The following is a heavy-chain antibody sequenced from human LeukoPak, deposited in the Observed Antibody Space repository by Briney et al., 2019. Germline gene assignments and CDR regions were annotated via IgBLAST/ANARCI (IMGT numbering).Heavy chain of an antibody. V-gene: IGHV3-21*04. CDR3: AKRDY. CDR2: ISGGSSFI. Sequence: GGSLRLSCAASGFTFSSYSMNWVRQAPGKGLEWVSSISGGSSFIYYGDSVKGRFTISRDNAKNSLFLQMNSLRAEDTAVYYCAKRDYWGQGTLVTVSS. CDR1: GFTFSSYS. J-gene: IGHJ4*02.